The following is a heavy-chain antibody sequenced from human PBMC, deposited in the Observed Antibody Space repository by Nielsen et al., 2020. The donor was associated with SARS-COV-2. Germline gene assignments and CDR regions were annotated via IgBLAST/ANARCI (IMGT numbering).Heavy chain of an antibody. Sequence: GESLKISCAASGFTFSTYVMHWVRQAPGKGLDWVASISSSSSYMHYADLVTGRFTISRDNAKNSLYLQMNSLRAEDTAVYYCARDWSRAFDVWGQGTMVTVSS. CDR3: ARDWSRAFDV. J-gene: IGHJ3*01. CDR1: GFTFSTYV. CDR2: ISSSSSYM. V-gene: IGHV3-21*01.